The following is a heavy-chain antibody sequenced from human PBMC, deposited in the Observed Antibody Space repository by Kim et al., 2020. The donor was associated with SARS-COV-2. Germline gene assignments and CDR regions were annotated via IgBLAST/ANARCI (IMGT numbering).Heavy chain of an antibody. V-gene: IGHV3-53*01. CDR2: IYSGGST. CDR1: GFTVSSNY. CDR3: ARDLGGNSAYYYYGMDV. Sequence: GGSLRLSCAASGFTVSSNYMSWVRQAPGKGLEWVSVIYSGGSTYYADSVKGRFTISRDNSKNTLYLQMNSLRAEDTAVYYCARDLGGNSAYYYYGMDVWGQGTTVTVSS. D-gene: IGHD2-21*02. J-gene: IGHJ6*02.